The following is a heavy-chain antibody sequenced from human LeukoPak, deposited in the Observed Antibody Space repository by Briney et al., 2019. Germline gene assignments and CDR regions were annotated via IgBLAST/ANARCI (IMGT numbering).Heavy chain of an antibody. V-gene: IGHV6-1*01. D-gene: IGHD6-19*01. J-gene: IGHJ5*02. Sequence: SQTLSLTCAISGDSVSSNSAAWNWIRQSPSRGLEWLGRTYYRSKWYNNYAVSVKSRITINPDTSKNQFSLQLNSVTPEDTAVYYCAREIAVAGKGVWFDPWGQGTLVTVSS. CDR1: GDSVSSNSAA. CDR2: TYYRSKWYN. CDR3: AREIAVAGKGVWFDP.